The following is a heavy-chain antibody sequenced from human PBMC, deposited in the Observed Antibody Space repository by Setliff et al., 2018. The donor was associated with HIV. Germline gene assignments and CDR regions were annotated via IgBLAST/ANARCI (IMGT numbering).Heavy chain of an antibody. CDR1: GGSINGHY. Sequence: SETRSLTCTVSGGSINGHYWSWIRQPPGKGLEWIGQISHTGSTTYNSSLKSRVTMSVDSSRNQFSLTLTSMSVPDTAVYFCARSQRLPGLQPPYWYFDLWGRGTLVTVSS. CDR3: ARSQRLPGLQPPYWYFDL. V-gene: IGHV4-34*01. CDR2: ISHTGST. J-gene: IGHJ2*01. D-gene: IGHD6-25*01.